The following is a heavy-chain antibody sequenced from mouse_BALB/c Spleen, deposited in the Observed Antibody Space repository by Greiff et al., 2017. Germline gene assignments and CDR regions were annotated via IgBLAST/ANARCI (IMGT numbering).Heavy chain of an antibody. D-gene: IGHD4-1*01. J-gene: IGHJ3*01. V-gene: IGHV7-3*02. CDR2: IRNKANGYTT. CDR1: GFTFTDYY. CDR3: ARETNWAPFAY. Sequence: EVHLVESGGGLVQPGGSLRLSCATSGFTFTDYYMSWVRQPPGKALEWLGFIRNKANGYTTEYSASVKGRFTISRDNSQSILYLQMNTLRAEDSATYYCARETNWAPFAYWGQGTLVTVSA.